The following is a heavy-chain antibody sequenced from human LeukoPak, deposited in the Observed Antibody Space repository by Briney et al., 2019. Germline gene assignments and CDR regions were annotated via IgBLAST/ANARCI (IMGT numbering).Heavy chain of an antibody. CDR2: INPNSGGT. D-gene: IGHD3-10*01. CDR3: ASDYGSGGDGWFDP. Sequence: ASVKVSCKASGYTFTGYYMHWVRQAPGQRLEWMGWINPNSGGTNYAQKFQGRVTMTRETSISTAYMELSRLRSDDTAVYYCASDYGSGGDGWFDPWGQGTLVTVSS. CDR1: GYTFTGYY. V-gene: IGHV1-2*02. J-gene: IGHJ5*02.